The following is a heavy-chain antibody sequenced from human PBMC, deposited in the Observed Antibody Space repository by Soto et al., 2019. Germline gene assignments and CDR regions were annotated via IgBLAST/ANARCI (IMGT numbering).Heavy chain of an antibody. CDR3: AKDLGDGDSVGEYGMDV. CDR1: GFTFSSYG. J-gene: IGHJ6*02. V-gene: IGHV3-30*18. Sequence: GGSLRLSCAASGFTFSSYGMHWVRQAPGKGLEWVAVISYDGSNKYYADSVKGRFTISRDNSKNTLYPQMNSLRAEDTAVYYCAKDLGDGDSVGEYGMDVWGQGTTVTVSS. CDR2: ISYDGSNK. D-gene: IGHD4-17*01.